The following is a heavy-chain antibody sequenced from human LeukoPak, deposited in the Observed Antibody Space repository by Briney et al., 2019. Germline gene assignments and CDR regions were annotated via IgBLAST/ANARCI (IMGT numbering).Heavy chain of an antibody. V-gene: IGHV3-7*04. CDR2: IHQDGNEK. CDR1: GFTFSTYW. D-gene: IGHD2-15*01. J-gene: IGHJ4*02. CDR3: ARGDKFSGDY. Sequence: PGGSLRLSCAASGFTFSTYWMSWVRQAPGKGLEWVANIHQDGNEKYYVDSVKGRFTISRDNAKNSLYLQTNSLRAADTAVYYCARGDKFSGDYWGQGTLVTVSP.